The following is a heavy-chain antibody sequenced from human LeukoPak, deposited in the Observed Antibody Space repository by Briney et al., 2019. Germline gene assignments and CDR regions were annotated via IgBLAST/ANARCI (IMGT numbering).Heavy chain of an antibody. D-gene: IGHD3-3*01. CDR1: GGSISSGSYY. Sequence: SQTLSLTCTVSGGSISSGSYYWTRIRQYPGKGLEWIGYTHYSGSGYNNPSLKSRVTISVDTSKSQFSLKLNSVTAADTAVYFCARAILTASGFVWHFDLWGRGTLVTVSS. V-gene: IGHV4-31*03. CDR3: ARAILTASGFVWHFDL. CDR2: THYSGSG. J-gene: IGHJ2*01.